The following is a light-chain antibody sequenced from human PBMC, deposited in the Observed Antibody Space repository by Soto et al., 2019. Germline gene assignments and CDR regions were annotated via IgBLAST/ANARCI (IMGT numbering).Light chain of an antibody. V-gene: IGLV2-8*01. CDR2: EVT. J-gene: IGLJ2*01. CDR3: SSYAGSNIVV. CDR1: SSDVGGYNY. Sequence: QSALTQPPSASGSPGQSVTISCTGTSSDVGGYNYVSWYQQHPGKVPKLMIYEVTKRPSGVPDRFSGSKSGNTASLTVSGLQAEDEADYYCSSYAGSNIVVFGGGPKVTVL.